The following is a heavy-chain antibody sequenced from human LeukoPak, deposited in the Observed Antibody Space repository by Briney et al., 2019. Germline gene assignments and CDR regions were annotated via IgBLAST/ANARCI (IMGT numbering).Heavy chain of an antibody. V-gene: IGHV1-18*01. CDR3: ARHPNPIFGVVTSLLEPSFSRWFDP. CDR2: ISAYNGNT. J-gene: IGHJ5*02. CDR1: GYTFTSYG. D-gene: IGHD3-3*01. Sequence: ASVKVSCKASGYTFTSYGISWVRQAPGQGLEWMGWISAYNGNTNYAQKLQGRVTMTTDTSTSTAYMEQRSLRSDDTAVYYCARHPNPIFGVVTSLLEPSFSRWFDPWGQGTLVTVSS.